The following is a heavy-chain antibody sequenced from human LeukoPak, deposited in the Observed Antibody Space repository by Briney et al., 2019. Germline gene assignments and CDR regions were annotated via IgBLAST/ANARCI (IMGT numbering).Heavy chain of an antibody. V-gene: IGHV1-8*01. J-gene: IGHJ4*02. CDR1: GCTFTSYD. CDR2: MNPNSGNT. CDR3: ARGGRPYCGGDCYSLPDY. D-gene: IGHD2-21*02. Sequence: ASVKVSCKASGCTFTSYDINWVRQATGQGLEWMGWMNPNSGNTGYAQKFQGRVTMTRNTSISTAYMELSSLRSEDTAVYYCARGGRPYCGGDCYSLPDYWGQGTLVTVSS.